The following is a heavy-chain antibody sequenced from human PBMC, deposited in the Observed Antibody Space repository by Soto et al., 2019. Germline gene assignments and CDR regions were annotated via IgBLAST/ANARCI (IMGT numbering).Heavy chain of an antibody. Sequence: PGGSLRFSCAASGFTFSSYAMSWVRQAPGKGLEWVSSISGSGGGTYYADSVKGRFTFSRDNSKNTLYLQMNSLRAEDTAVHYCAKFGMATTKRSPPYYIDYWGQGALATVSS. CDR2: ISGSGGGT. V-gene: IGHV3-23*01. CDR1: GFTFSSYA. D-gene: IGHD1-1*01. J-gene: IGHJ4*02. CDR3: AKFGMATTKRSPPYYIDY.